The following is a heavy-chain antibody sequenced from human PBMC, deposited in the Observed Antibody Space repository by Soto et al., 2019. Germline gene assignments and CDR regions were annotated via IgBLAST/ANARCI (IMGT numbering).Heavy chain of an antibody. V-gene: IGHV1-69*13. CDR2: IIPIFGTA. CDR1: GGTFSSYA. D-gene: IGHD5-12*01. CDR3: AGSGYDEMENWFDP. Sequence: SVKVSCKXSGGTFSSYAISWVRQAPGQGLEWMGGIIPIFGTANYAQKFQGRVTITADESTSTAYMELSSLRSEDTAVYYCAGSGYDEMENWFDPWGQGTLVTVSS. J-gene: IGHJ5*02.